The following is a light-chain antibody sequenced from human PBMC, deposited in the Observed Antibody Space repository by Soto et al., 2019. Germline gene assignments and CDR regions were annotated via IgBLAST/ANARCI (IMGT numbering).Light chain of an antibody. CDR3: QQHYTLPWP. J-gene: IGKJ3*01. CDR1: QSISSW. V-gene: IGKV1-5*03. Sequence: DIQMTHSPSTLSASVGDRVTITCRASQSISSWLAWYQQRPGRAPKLLIYKASNLEGGVPSRFSGSGSGTELTLTISSLHPDDYGTYYCQQHYTLPWPFAPGTKLDIK. CDR2: KAS.